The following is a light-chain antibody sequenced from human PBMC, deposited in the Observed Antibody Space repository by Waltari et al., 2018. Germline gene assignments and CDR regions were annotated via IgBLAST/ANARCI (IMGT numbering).Light chain of an antibody. Sequence: EIVLTQHPDTLSVSPGARVTLSCRASQTVWSSYLAWYQQRPGQAPRPLIHGASSRAAGIPDRVAGSGSGTDFTLTISRLEPEDCAVYYCQQYVTSLTFGGGTKVEIK. V-gene: IGKV3-20*01. CDR1: QTVWSSY. CDR3: QQYVTSLT. CDR2: GAS. J-gene: IGKJ4*01.